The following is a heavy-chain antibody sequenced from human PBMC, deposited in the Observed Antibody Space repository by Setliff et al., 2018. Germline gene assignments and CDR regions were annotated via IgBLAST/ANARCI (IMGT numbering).Heavy chain of an antibody. D-gene: IGHD3-16*01. CDR3: ALFGDRDTFPI. CDR2: IKQDGSEK. V-gene: IGHV3-7*03. Sequence: PGGSLRLSCVASGFTFSNYGMHWVRQAPGKGLEWVANIKQDGSEKYYVDSVKGRFTISRDNAKNSLYLQMNSLRAEDTALYYCALFGDRDTFPIWGQGTMVTVSS. CDR1: GFTFSNYG. J-gene: IGHJ3*02.